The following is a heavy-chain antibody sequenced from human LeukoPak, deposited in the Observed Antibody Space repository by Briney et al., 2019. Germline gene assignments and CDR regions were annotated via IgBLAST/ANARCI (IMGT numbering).Heavy chain of an antibody. D-gene: IGHD3-22*01. Sequence: GGSLRLSCAAPGFTFSSYAMSWVRQAPGKGLEWVSAISGSGGSTYYADSVKGRFTISRDNSKNTLYLQMNSLRAEDTAVYYCAKVNYYDSSGYYYVSVGFFDYWGQGTLVTVSS. CDR2: ISGSGGST. CDR3: AKVNYYDSSGYYYVSVGFFDY. V-gene: IGHV3-23*01. CDR1: GFTFSSYA. J-gene: IGHJ4*02.